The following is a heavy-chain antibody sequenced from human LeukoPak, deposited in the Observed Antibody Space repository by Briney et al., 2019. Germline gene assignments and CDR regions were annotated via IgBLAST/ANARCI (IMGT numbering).Heavy chain of an antibody. Sequence: GGSLRLSCAASGFTFSSYGMHWVRQAPGKGLEWVSSISSSSSYIYYADSVKGRFTISRDNAKNSLYLQMNSLRAEDTAVYYCARAITIFGVVTVRGFDYWGQGTLVTVSS. J-gene: IGHJ4*02. CDR2: ISSSSSYI. CDR1: GFTFSSYG. CDR3: ARAITIFGVVTVRGFDY. V-gene: IGHV3-21*01. D-gene: IGHD3-3*01.